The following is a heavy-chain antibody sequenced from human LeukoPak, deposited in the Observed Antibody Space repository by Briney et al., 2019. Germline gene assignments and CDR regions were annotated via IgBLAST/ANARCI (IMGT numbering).Heavy chain of an antibody. CDR2: IYYSGST. J-gene: IGHJ4*02. CDR1: GGSISGSSSY. CDR3: ARASSPNYVPSFDY. Sequence: PSETLSLTCSVSGGSISGSSSYWGWIRQPPGKGLEWIGSIYYSGSTYDNPALKSRVTISVDTSKNQFSLKLSSVTAADTAVYYCARASSPNYVPSFDYWGQGTLVTVSS. V-gene: IGHV4-39*07. D-gene: IGHD3-10*02.